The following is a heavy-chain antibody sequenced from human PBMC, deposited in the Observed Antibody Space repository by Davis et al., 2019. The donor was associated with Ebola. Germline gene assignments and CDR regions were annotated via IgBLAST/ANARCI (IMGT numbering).Heavy chain of an antibody. CDR1: GFTFSGPA. J-gene: IGHJ4*02. CDR3: TSRGVATRN. D-gene: IGHD5-12*01. CDR2: IRSKANSYAT. Sequence: GESLKISCAASGFTFSGPAMHWVRQASGKGLEWVGRIRSKANSYATAYAASVKGRFTISRDDSKNTAYLQMNSLKTEDTAVYYCTSRGVATRNWGQGTLVTVSS. V-gene: IGHV3-73*01.